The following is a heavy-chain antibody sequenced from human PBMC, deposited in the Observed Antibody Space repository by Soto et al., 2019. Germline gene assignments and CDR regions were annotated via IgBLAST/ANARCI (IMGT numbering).Heavy chain of an antibody. CDR2: INHSGST. Sequence: SETLFLTCAVYGGSFSGYYWSWIRQPPGKGLEWIGEINHSGSTNYNPSLKSRVTISVDTSKNQFSLKLSSVTAADTAVYYCARAPSSGWTLEYFQHWGQGTLVTVSS. CDR1: GGSFSGYY. V-gene: IGHV4-34*01. D-gene: IGHD6-19*01. CDR3: ARAPSSGWTLEYFQH. J-gene: IGHJ1*01.